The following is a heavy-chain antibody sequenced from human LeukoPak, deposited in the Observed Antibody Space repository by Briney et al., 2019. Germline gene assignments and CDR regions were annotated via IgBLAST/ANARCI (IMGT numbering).Heavy chain of an antibody. Sequence: GGSLRLSCAASGFTFTSYSMSWVRQAPGKGLEWVSGTSDRGDYTYYADSVKGRFTISRDSSKNTLFLQMNSLRAEDTAVYYCARAGYCSTTSCPPFDYWGQGTLVTVSS. CDR1: GFTFTSYS. V-gene: IGHV3-23*01. D-gene: IGHD2-2*01. J-gene: IGHJ4*02. CDR3: ARAGYCSTTSCPPFDY. CDR2: TSDRGDYT.